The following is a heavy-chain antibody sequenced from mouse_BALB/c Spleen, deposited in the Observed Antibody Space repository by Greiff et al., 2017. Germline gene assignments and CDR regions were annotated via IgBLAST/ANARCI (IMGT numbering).Heavy chain of an antibody. Sequence: VQRVESGPGLVAPSQSLSITCTVSGFSLTSYGVHWVRQPPGKGLEWLGVIWAGGSTNYNSALMSRLSISKDNSKSQVFLKMNSLQTDDTAMYYCAINWDLYYAMDYWGQGTSVTVSS. J-gene: IGHJ4*01. CDR3: AINWDLYYAMDY. CDR1: GFSLTSYG. CDR2: IWAGGST. D-gene: IGHD4-1*01. V-gene: IGHV2-9*02.